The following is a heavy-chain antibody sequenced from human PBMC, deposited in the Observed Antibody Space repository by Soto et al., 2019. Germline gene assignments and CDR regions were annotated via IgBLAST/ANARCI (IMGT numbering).Heavy chain of an antibody. D-gene: IGHD3-10*02. Sequence: QVQLVESGGGVVQPGRSLRLSCVGSGFIFSNYGMHWVRQAPGKGLEWVAFISYDGSDILYADSVKGRFTISRDNSKSTLFLHMNRPTAEDTAIYFCAIVRVADPSLDHWGQGTLVTVSS. CDR1: GFIFSNYG. CDR2: ISYDGSDI. J-gene: IGHJ4*02. V-gene: IGHV3-30*03. CDR3: AIVRVADPSLDH.